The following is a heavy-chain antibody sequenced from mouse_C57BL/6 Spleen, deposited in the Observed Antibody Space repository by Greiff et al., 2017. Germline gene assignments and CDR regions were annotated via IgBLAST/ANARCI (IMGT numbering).Heavy chain of an antibody. Sequence: VQLQQSGAELVRPGASVTLSCKASGYTFTDYEMYWVKQTPVHGLEWIGAIDPETGGTAYNQKFKGKAILTADKTSSTAYMELRSLTSEDSAVYYCTRGGSDSYYFDYWGQGTTLTVSS. CDR3: TRGGSDSYYFDY. J-gene: IGHJ2*01. CDR2: IDPETGGT. CDR1: GYTFTDYE. V-gene: IGHV1-15*01.